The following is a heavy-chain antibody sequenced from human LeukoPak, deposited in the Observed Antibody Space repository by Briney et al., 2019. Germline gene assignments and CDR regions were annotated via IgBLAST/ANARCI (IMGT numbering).Heavy chain of an antibody. CDR2: ISAYNGNT. Sequence: ASVKVSSKASGYTSTTYGISWVRQAPRQGLEWMGWISAYNGNTNYAQKLQGRVTMTTDTSTSTAYMELRSLRSDDTAVYYCAREGAYYGSGTNQYFDYWGQGTLVTVSS. CDR3: AREGAYYGSGTNQYFDY. D-gene: IGHD3-10*01. J-gene: IGHJ4*02. CDR1: GYTSTTYG. V-gene: IGHV1-18*01.